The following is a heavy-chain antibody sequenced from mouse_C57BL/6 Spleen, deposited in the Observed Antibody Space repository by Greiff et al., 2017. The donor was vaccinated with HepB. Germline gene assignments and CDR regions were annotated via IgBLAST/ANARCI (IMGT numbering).Heavy chain of an antibody. D-gene: IGHD1-1*01. J-gene: IGHJ1*03. CDR3: ARDPYYYGSSYRYFDV. CDR2: IYPRSGNT. Sequence: LVESGAELARPGASVKLSCKASGYTFTSYGISWVKQRTGQGLEWIGEIYPRSGNTYYNEKFKGKATLTADKSSSTAYMELRSLTSEDSAVYFCARDPYYYGSSYRYFDVWGTGTTVTVSS. CDR1: GYTFTSYG. V-gene: IGHV1-81*01.